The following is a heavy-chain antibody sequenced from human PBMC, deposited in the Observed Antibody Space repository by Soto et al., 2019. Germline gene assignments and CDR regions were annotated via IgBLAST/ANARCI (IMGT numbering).Heavy chain of an antibody. CDR3: ARDNRYSSSHPLYYFDY. CDR2: IIPIFGTA. CDR1: GGTFSSYT. J-gene: IGHJ4*02. V-gene: IGHV1-69*01. D-gene: IGHD6-6*01. Sequence: QVQLVQSGAEVKKPGSSVNVSCKASGGTFSSYTISWVRQAPGQGLEWMGGIIPIFGTANYAQKFQGRVTITADESTSTAYMELSSLRSEDTAVYYCARDNRYSSSHPLYYFDYWGQGTLVTVSS.